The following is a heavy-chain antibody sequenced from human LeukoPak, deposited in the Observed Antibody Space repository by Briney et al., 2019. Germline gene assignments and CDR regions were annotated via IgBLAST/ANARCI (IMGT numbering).Heavy chain of an antibody. J-gene: IGHJ5*02. CDR3: ARGRLRLVRGAKNWFDP. Sequence: ASVKVSCKASGYTFTSYDINWVRQATGQGLEWMGWMNPNSGNTGYAQKFQGRVTMTRNTSISTAYMELSSLRSEDTAVYYCARGRLRLVRGAKNWFDPWGQGTLVTASS. V-gene: IGHV1-8*01. CDR2: MNPNSGNT. CDR1: GYTFTSYD. D-gene: IGHD3-10*01.